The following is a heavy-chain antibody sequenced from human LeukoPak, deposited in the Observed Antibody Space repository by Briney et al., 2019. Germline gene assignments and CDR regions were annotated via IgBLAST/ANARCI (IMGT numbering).Heavy chain of an antibody. CDR1: GGSISTYY. Sequence: PSETLSLTCTVSGGSISTYYWTWIRRPPGKGLEWIGYIYYSGSTNCNPSLQSRVTISIDTSKNQFSLKLSSVTAADTAIYYCARGVSVLDYSSGYYYPPLDYWGQGTLVTVSS. J-gene: IGHJ4*02. CDR2: IYYSGST. D-gene: IGHD3-22*01. CDR3: ARGVSVLDYSSGYYYPPLDY. V-gene: IGHV4-59*01.